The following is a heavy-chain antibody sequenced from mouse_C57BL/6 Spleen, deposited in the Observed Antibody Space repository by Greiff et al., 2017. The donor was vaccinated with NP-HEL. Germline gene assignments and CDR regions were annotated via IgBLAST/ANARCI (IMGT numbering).Heavy chain of an antibody. D-gene: IGHD2-3*01. V-gene: IGHV1-59*01. J-gene: IGHJ3*01. Sequence: QVQLQQPGAELVRPGTSVKLSCKASGYTFTSYWMHWVKQRPGQGLEWIGVIDPSDSYTNYNQKFKGKATLTVDTSSSTAYMQLSSLTSEDSAVYYCARRPDGYWFAYWGQGTLVTVSA. CDR1: GYTFTSYW. CDR2: IDPSDSYT. CDR3: ARRPDGYWFAY.